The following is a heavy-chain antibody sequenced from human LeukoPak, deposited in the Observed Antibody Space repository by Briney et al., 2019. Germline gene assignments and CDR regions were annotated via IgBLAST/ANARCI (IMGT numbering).Heavy chain of an antibody. CDR3: ARSAAHGVLESPNWFDP. D-gene: IGHD3-3*01. CDR2: INHSGST. V-gene: IGHV4-34*01. Sequence: SETLSLTCAVYGGSFSGYYWSWIRQAPGKGLQWPGEINHSGSTNYNPSLKSRVTISVDTSKNQFSLKLSSVTAADTAVYYCARSAAHGVLESPNWFDPWGQGTLVTVSS. J-gene: IGHJ5*02. CDR1: GGSFSGYY.